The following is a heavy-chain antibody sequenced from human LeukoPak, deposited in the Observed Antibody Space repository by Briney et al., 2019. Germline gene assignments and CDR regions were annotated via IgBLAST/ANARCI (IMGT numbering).Heavy chain of an antibody. Sequence: PSETLSLTCTVSGGSISSSSYYCGWVRQPPGKGLEWVGSIYYSGSNYYNPSLKSRVTISVDTSRNQHSLKLSSVTAADTGVHDCAIHSSMTTVTFDYWPRKTGVSVPS. CDR2: IYYSGSN. D-gene: IGHD4-17*01. V-gene: IGHV4-39*01. J-gene: IGHJ4*02. CDR3: AIHSSMTTVTFDY. CDR1: GGSISSSSYY.